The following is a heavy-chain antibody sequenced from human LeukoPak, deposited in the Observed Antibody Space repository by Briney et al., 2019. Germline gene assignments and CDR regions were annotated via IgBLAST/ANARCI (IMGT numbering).Heavy chain of an antibody. V-gene: IGHV3-30-3*01. CDR3: AKDWGIVATILPGLFDY. CDR1: GFTFSSYA. D-gene: IGHD5-12*01. Sequence: PGGSLRLSCAASGFTFSSYAMHWVRQAPGKGLEWVAVISYDGSNKYYADSVKGRFTISRDNSKNTLYLQMNSLRAEDTAVYYCAKDWGIVATILPGLFDYWGQGTLVTVSS. CDR2: ISYDGSNK. J-gene: IGHJ4*02.